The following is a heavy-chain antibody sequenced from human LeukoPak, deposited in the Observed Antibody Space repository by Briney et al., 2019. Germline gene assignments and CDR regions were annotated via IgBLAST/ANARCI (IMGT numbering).Heavy chain of an antibody. CDR3: TRLQGSSGGFRMDV. CDR1: GFTFSGSA. D-gene: IGHD2-15*01. J-gene: IGHJ6*04. V-gene: IGHV3-73*01. Sequence: PGGSLKLSCAASGFTFSGSAMHWVRQASGKGLEWVGRIRSKANSYATAYAASVKGRFTISRDDSKNTAYLQMSSLKTEDTAVYYCTRLQGSSGGFRMDVWGKGTTVTVSS. CDR2: IRSKANSYAT.